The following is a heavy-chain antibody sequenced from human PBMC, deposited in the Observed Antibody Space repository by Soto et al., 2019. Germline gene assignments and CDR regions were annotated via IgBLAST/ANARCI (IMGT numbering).Heavy chain of an antibody. CDR3: AREGSGWDFDT. V-gene: IGHV1-18*01. D-gene: IGHD6-19*01. J-gene: IGHJ4*02. CDR1: GYTFTTYP. CDR2: ISTYNGKT. Sequence: RASVKVSCKASGYTFTTYPITWVRQAPGQGLEWMGWISTYNGKTNYAQGLQGRVSMTTDASTTTAFLELRSLRSDDTAVYYCAREGSGWDFDTWGQGTPVTVSS.